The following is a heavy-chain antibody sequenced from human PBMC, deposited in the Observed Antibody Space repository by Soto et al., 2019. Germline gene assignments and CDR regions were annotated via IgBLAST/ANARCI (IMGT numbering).Heavy chain of an antibody. Sequence: PSETLSITCTVTGGSITGYYWTWIRQPPGKGLEYIGYIYHTGSTDYNPSLKSRVTISLDKSKNQFSLQLRSVSAADTAVYYCARVGLTGPPVKYYYYGMDVWGHGTTVSVSS. V-gene: IGHV4-59*01. J-gene: IGHJ6*02. D-gene: IGHD3-9*01. CDR3: ARVGLTGPPVKYYYYGMDV. CDR2: IYHTGST. CDR1: GGSITGYY.